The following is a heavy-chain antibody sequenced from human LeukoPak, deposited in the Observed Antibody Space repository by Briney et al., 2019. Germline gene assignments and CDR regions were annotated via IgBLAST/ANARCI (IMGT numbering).Heavy chain of an antibody. Sequence: PGGSPRLSCVASKFTFSSNWMSWVRQSPGKGLEWVANIKEDGSAKYYVDSVKGRFTISRDNAKNSLYLQLNSLRAEDTAVYYCARRGNRLAGAGTDYWGQGTLVTVSS. CDR3: ARRGNRLAGAGTDY. D-gene: IGHD6-13*01. CDR2: IKEDGSAK. CDR1: KFTFSSNW. V-gene: IGHV3-7*01. J-gene: IGHJ4*02.